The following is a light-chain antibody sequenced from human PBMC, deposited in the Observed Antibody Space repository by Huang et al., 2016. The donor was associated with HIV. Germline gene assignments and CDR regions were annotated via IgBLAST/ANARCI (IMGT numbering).Light chain of an antibody. CDR3: QQYNNWPPIT. CDR1: QSVSSN. J-gene: IGKJ5*01. Sequence: EIVMTQSPATLSVSPGERATLSCRASQSVSSNLAWYQQKPGQAPGLLIYGASTRPTGIPAMFSGSGSGTEFTLTISSLQSEDFAVYYCQQYNNWPPITFGQGTRLEIK. CDR2: GAS. V-gene: IGKV3-15*01.